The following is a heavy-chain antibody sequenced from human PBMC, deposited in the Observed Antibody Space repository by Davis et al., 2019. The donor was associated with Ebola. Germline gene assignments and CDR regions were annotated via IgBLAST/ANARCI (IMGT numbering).Heavy chain of an antibody. CDR2: IYYSGST. V-gene: IGHV4-59*08. CDR1: GGSISSYY. CDR3: ARHAPGDPMVTSD. Sequence: SETLSLTCTVSGGSISSYYWSWLRQPPGKGLEWIGYIYYSGSTNYNPSLKSRVTISVDTSKNQFSLKLSSVTAADTAVYYCARHAPGDPMVTSDWGQGTLVTVSS. D-gene: IGHD5-18*01. J-gene: IGHJ4*02.